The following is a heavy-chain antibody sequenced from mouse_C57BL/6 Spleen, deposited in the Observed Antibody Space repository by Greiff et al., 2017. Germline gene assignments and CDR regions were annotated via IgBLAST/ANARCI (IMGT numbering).Heavy chain of an antibody. Sequence: EVKVEESGGGLVQPGGSLSLSCAASGFTFTDYYMSWVRQPPGKALEWLGFIRNKANGYTPEYSASVKGRFTISRDNSQSILYLQMNALRAEDSATYYCERYWPYFDGWGHGTTLTVAS. V-gene: IGHV7-3*01. CDR3: ERYWPYFDG. CDR1: GFTFTDYY. CDR2: IRNKANGYTP. J-gene: IGHJ2*01.